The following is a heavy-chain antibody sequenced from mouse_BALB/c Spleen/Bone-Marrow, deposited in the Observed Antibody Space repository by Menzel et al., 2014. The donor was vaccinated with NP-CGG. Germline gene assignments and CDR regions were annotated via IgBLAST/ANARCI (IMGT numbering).Heavy chain of an antibody. Sequence: VQLKESGPELVKPGASVKMSCKASGYTFTGYVMHWVKQKPGQGLEWIGYINPYSDGTEYNEKFKGKATLTSDKSSSTAYMELSSLTSEDSAIYYCAREGGLRRGDYYVMDYWGQGTSVTVSS. CDR1: GYTFTGYV. CDR2: INPYSDGT. CDR3: AREGGLRRGDYYVMDY. V-gene: IGHV1-14*01. D-gene: IGHD2-4*01. J-gene: IGHJ4*01.